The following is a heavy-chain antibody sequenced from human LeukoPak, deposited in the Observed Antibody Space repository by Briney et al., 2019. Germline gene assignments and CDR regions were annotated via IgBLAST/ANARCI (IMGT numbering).Heavy chain of an antibody. J-gene: IGHJ6*03. CDR2: ISSSSSYI. Sequence: GGSLRLSCAASGFTFSSYSMNWVRQAPGKWLEWVSSISSSSSYIYYADSVKGRFTISRDNAKNSLYLQMNSLRAEDTAVYYCARDRGFGEPGPHYYYYYMDVWGKGTTVTVSS. V-gene: IGHV3-21*01. CDR3: ARDRGFGEPGPHYYYYYMDV. D-gene: IGHD3-10*01. CDR1: GFTFSSYS.